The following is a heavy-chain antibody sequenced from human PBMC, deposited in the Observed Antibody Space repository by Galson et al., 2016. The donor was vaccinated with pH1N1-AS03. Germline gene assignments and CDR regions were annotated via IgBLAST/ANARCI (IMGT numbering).Heavy chain of an antibody. V-gene: IGHV4-34*01. J-gene: IGHJ5*02. CDR3: ARGRIVVGVVGPGRVRDYFDP. CDR1: GGSVSGYG. D-gene: IGHD3-22*01. CDR2: VIHGGSI. Sequence: TLSLTCAVYGGSVSGYGWSWIRQSPGKGLEWIGEVIHGGSIIYNPSLTSRVPISGDTSRNQFSLQLNSVTAADTAVYYCARGRIVVGVVGPGRVRDYFDPWGQGTLVTVSS.